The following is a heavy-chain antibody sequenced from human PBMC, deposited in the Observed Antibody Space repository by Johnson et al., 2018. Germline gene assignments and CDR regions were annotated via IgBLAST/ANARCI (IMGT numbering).Heavy chain of an antibody. D-gene: IGHD3-10*01. Sequence: QVQLVQSGGGLVKPGGSLRLSCAASGFSFSDHYMTLIRQTPGKGLEWVSYISERGSTISYAESVKGRFTISRDNAKNSVYLQMNSLRADDTAGYYCARGSGLLWFGEGFDPWGQVTLVTVSS. J-gene: IGHJ5*02. CDR3: ARGSGLLWFGEGFDP. CDR1: GFSFSDHY. V-gene: IGHV3-11*04. CDR2: ISERGSTI.